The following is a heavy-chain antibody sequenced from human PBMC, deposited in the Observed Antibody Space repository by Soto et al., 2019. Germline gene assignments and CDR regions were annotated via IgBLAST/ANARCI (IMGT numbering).Heavy chain of an antibody. J-gene: IGHJ6*02. V-gene: IGHV1-8*01. CDR3: ARAVAGHYYYYGMDV. CDR1: GYTFTSYD. D-gene: IGHD6-19*01. Sequence: ASVKVSGKASGYTFTSYDINWVRQATGQGLEWMGWMNPNSGNTGYAQKFQGRVTMTRNTSISTAYMELSSLRSEDTAVYYCARAVAGHYYYYGMDVWGQGXTVTVSS. CDR2: MNPNSGNT.